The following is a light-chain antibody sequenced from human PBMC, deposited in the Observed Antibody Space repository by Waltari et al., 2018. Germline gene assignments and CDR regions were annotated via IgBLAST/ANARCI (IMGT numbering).Light chain of an antibody. CDR3: SSPSTNNVFV. CDR1: SGGIGGSDF. V-gene: IGLV2-14*01. J-gene: IGLJ2*01. CDR2: DVN. Sequence: QSALTQPASVSASPGQSFTLSCTGTSGGIGGSDFVSWYQHHPGRAPKVLIFDVNHRPSGIPDRFAGSKSGNTASLTISGLQAEDDADYYCSSPSTNNVFVFGGGTKVTVL.